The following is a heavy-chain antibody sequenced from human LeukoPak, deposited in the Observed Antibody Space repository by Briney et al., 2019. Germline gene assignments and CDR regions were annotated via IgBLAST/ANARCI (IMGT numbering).Heavy chain of an antibody. Sequence: GGSLRLSCAASGFTFSNCWMSWVRQAPGKGLEWVANIKQDGSEKYYADSVKGRFTISRDNSKNTLYLQMNSLRAEDTSVYYCAKDGDGSGTTNLFDYWGQGTLVTVSS. D-gene: IGHD3-10*01. V-gene: IGHV3-7*01. J-gene: IGHJ4*02. CDR1: GFTFSNCW. CDR3: AKDGDGSGTTNLFDY. CDR2: IKQDGSEK.